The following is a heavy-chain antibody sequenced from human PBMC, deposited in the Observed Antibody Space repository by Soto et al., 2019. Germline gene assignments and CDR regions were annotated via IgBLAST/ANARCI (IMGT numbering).Heavy chain of an antibody. V-gene: IGHV5-51*01. Sequence: PGESLKISCKGSGYYFPSYWIGWVRQMPGKDLEWMGIFHPGDSDTRYSPSFQGQVTISADRSISTAYLQWSSLKPSDTAMYYCARQGNGAEGFDYWGQGTLVTVSS. J-gene: IGHJ4*02. CDR1: GYYFPSYW. CDR2: FHPGDSDT. D-gene: IGHD4-17*01. CDR3: ARQGNGAEGFDY.